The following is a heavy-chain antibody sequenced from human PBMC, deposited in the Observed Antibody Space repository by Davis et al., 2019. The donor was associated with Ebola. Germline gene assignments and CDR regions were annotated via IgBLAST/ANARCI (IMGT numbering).Heavy chain of an antibody. Sequence: GESLKTSCKGSGYSFTSYWISWVRQMPGKGLEWMGMIDPSDSYTNYSPSFQGHVTISADKSISTAYLQWSSLKASDTAMYYCATQGGPYGMDVWGQGTTVTVSS. D-gene: IGHD1-26*01. V-gene: IGHV5-10-1*01. CDR3: ATQGGPYGMDV. J-gene: IGHJ6*02. CDR2: IDPSDSYT. CDR1: GYSFTSYW.